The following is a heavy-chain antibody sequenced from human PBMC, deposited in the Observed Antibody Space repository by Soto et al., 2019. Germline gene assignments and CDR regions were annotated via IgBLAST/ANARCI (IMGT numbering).Heavy chain of an antibody. D-gene: IGHD2-2*01. Sequence: KVSCKASGGTFSSYTISWVREAPVQGLEWMGRIIPILGIANYAQKFQGRVTITADKSTSTAYMELSSLRSEDTAVYYCVTDIVVVPAAYDAFDIWGQGTMVTVSS. CDR2: IIPILGIA. V-gene: IGHV1-69*02. CDR3: VTDIVVVPAAYDAFDI. CDR1: GGTFSSYT. J-gene: IGHJ3*02.